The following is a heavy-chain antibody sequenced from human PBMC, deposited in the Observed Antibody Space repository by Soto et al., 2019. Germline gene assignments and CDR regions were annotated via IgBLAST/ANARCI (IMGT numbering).Heavy chain of an antibody. V-gene: IGHV4-4*07. CDR2: IYASGST. Sequence: QVQLQESGPGLVKPSETLPLTCTVSGGSISSNSWSWIRQPDGKGLEWIGRIYASGSTSYNPSLRGRVTMSVDTSKNQFSLKLSAVTAADTAVYFCARDLVVGATPGDYWGQGILVTVSS. D-gene: IGHD1-26*01. J-gene: IGHJ4*02. CDR3: ARDLVVGATPGDY. CDR1: GGSISSNS.